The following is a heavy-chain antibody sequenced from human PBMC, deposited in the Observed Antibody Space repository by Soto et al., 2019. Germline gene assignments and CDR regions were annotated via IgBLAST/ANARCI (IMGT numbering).Heavy chain of an antibody. V-gene: IGHV3-30*18. CDR3: AKDGRIQLWLGYYGMDV. D-gene: IGHD5-18*01. CDR1: GFTFSSYV. CDR2: ISYDGSNK. Sequence: GGSLRLSCAASGFTFSSYVMHWVRQAPGKGLEWVAVISYDGSNKYYADSVKGRFTISRDNSKNTLYLQMNSLRAEDTAVYYCAKDGRIQLWLGYYGMDVWGQGTTVTVSS. J-gene: IGHJ6*02.